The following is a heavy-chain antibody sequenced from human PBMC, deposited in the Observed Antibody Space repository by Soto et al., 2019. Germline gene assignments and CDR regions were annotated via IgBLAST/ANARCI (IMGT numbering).Heavy chain of an antibody. CDR3: ARALYSNYNYYYYGMDV. Sequence: SSVKVSCKASGGTFNSYAISWVRQAPGQGLEWMGGIIPIFGTANYAQKFQGRVTISADKSTSTVYMELSSLRSEDTAVYYCARALYSNYNYYYYGMDVWGQGTTVTVSS. CDR2: IIPIFGTA. D-gene: IGHD4-4*01. V-gene: IGHV1-69*06. CDR1: GGTFNSYA. J-gene: IGHJ6*02.